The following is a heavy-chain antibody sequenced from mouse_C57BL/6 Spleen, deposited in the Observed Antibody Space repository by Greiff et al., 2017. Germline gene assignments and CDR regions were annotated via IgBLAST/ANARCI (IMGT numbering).Heavy chain of an antibody. J-gene: IGHJ4*01. V-gene: IGHV1-76*01. CDR3: ARGLGYYAMDY. CDR2: IYPGSGNT. Sequence: QVQLKQSGAELVRPGASVKLSCKASGYTFTDYYINWVKQRPGQGLEWIARIYPGSGNTYYNEKFKGKATLTAEKSSSTAYMQLSSLTSEDSAVYFCARGLGYYAMDYWGQGTSVTVSS. CDR1: GYTFTDYY. D-gene: IGHD3-1*01.